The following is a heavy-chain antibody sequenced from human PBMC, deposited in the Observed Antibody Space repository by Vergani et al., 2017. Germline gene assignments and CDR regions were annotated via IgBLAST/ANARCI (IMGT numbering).Heavy chain of an antibody. J-gene: IGHJ4*02. V-gene: IGHV7-4-1*02. CDR1: GYTFTNYN. CDR2: INTNTGNP. CDR3: GGRRFGSTNGDFDF. Sequence: QVQLVQSGSELKKPGASVKVSCKASGYTFTNYNINWLRQAPGQGPEWMGWINTNTGNPTNAQDFTGRFVFSLDTSMNTAYLQIRNIKAEDSAVYYCGGRRFGSTNGDFDFWGQGTLVSVSS. D-gene: IGHD1-14*01.